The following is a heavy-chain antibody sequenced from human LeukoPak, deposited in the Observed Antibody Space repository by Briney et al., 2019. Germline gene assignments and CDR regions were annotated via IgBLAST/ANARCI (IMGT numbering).Heavy chain of an antibody. J-gene: IGHJ5*02. CDR3: ARGLHDPPRVWFDP. V-gene: IGHV1-2*02. CDR1: GYTFTGYY. Sequence: ASVKVSCKASGYTFTGYYMHWVRQAPGQGLEWMGWINPNNGGTNYAQKFQGRVTMTRDTSISTAYMELNRLRSDDTAVYYCARGLHDPPRVWFDPWGQGTLVTVSS. CDR2: INPNNGGT.